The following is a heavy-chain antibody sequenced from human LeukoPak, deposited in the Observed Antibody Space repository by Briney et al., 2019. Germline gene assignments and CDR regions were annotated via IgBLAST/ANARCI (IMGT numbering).Heavy chain of an antibody. CDR2: IIPILGIA. Sequence: ASVKVSCKASGYTFTSYGISWVRPAPGQGLAWMGRIIPILGIANYAQKFQGRVTITADKSTSTAYMELSSLRSEDTAVYYCATYRTGIVLMVYATGGEDAFDIWGQGTMVTVSS. CDR1: GYTFTSYG. V-gene: IGHV1-69*04. J-gene: IGHJ3*02. CDR3: ATYRTGIVLMVYATGGEDAFDI. D-gene: IGHD2-8*01.